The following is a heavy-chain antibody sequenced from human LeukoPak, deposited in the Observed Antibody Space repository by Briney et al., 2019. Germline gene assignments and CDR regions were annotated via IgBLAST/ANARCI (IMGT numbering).Heavy chain of an antibody. Sequence: PGRSPRLSCAAAELTFCRYEMYSGRQAPGEGLGWGPYISGSGETIYYADSVKGRFTISRDNANKSLYLRMGSLRVEDTAIYYCIPPAAGLRRTISTEYFQHWGQGALVTVSS. CDR1: ELTFCRYE. V-gene: IGHV3-48*03. D-gene: IGHD6-13*01. CDR2: ISGSGETI. J-gene: IGHJ1*01. CDR3: IPPAAGLRRTISTEYFQH.